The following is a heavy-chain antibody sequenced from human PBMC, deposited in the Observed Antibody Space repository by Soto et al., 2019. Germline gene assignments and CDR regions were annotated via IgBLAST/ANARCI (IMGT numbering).Heavy chain of an antibody. Sequence: HPGGSLRLSCAASESTFRSYSIHWVRQAPGKGLEWVAVIGTDGKTQIYGDSVKGRFSISRDTSKNTVSLEMNSLRVEDTAIYYCAKEFDNNYWYFDYWGQGTQVTVSS. CDR1: ESTFRSYS. CDR2: IGTDGKTQ. V-gene: IGHV3-30*18. CDR3: AKEFDNNYWYFDY. J-gene: IGHJ4*02. D-gene: IGHD2-8*02.